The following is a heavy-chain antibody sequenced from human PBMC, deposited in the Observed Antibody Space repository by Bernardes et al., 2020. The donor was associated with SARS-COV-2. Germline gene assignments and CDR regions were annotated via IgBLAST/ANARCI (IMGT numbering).Heavy chain of an antibody. Sequence: GGSLRLSCAASGFIFNNYWMHWVRQAPGKGLVWVSRINSDGSSISYADSVKGRFTISRHNAKNTLFLRMNSLRAEDTAVYYCARDGPKYRVGTTPIDWYDPWGQGTLVTVAS. J-gene: IGHJ5*02. V-gene: IGHV3-74*01. D-gene: IGHD1-26*01. CDR1: GFIFNNYW. CDR2: INSDGSSI. CDR3: ARDGPKYRVGTTPIDWYDP.